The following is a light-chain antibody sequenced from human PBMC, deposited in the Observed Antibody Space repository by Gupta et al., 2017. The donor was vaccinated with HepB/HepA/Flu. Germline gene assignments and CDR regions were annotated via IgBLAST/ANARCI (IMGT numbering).Light chain of an antibody. J-gene: IGKJ3*01. CDR1: QSVLDRSNNRKY. CDR3: QQDYNIPLT. V-gene: IGKV4-1*01. CDR2: WAS. Sequence: DIVMTQSPESLAVSLGERATINCKSSQSVLDRSNNRKYLAWYQQKAGQPPKLLIYWASTREIGVPDRFSGSGSETDFTLTITSLQAEDVAVYFCQQDYNIPLTFGPGTTVHIK.